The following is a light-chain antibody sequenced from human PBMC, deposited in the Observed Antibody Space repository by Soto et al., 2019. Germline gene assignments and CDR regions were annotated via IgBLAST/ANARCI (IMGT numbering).Light chain of an antibody. J-gene: IGLJ2*01. Sequence: QSALTQPASLSGSPGQSITISCTGTSTDIGSYNYVSWYQQHPGKAPKLMIFDVSYRPSGTSDRFSGSKSGNKAPLTISGLQPEDEADYYCSSYGASSTLFGGGTTLTVL. CDR3: SSYGASSTL. CDR1: STDIGSYNY. V-gene: IGLV2-14*03. CDR2: DVS.